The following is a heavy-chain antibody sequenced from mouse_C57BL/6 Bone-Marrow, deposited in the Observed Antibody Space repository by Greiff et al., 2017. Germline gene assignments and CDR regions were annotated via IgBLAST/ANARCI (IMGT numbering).Heavy chain of an antibody. Sequence: QVHVKQPGAELVKPGASVKLSCKASGYTFTSYWMHWVKQRPGQGLEWIGMIHPNSGSTNYNEKFKSKATLTVDKSSSTAYMQLSSLTSEDSAVYYCARGGVRFDYWGQGTTLTVSS. CDR1: GYTFTSYW. CDR3: ARGGVRFDY. CDR2: IHPNSGST. V-gene: IGHV1-64*01. D-gene: IGHD2-5*01. J-gene: IGHJ2*01.